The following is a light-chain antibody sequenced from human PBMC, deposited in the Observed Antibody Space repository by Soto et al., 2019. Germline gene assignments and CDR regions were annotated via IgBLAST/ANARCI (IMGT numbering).Light chain of an antibody. CDR3: QQRHMWPIA. J-gene: IGKJ5*01. Sequence: EIVMTQSPATLSVSPGERATLSCRASQSVSSYLAWYQQKPGQAHRLIIYGASTRATGIPDRFSGSGSGTDFTLTISSLQSEDSAVYYCQQRHMWPIAFGQGTRLEIK. CDR1: QSVSSY. CDR2: GAS. V-gene: IGKV3-15*01.